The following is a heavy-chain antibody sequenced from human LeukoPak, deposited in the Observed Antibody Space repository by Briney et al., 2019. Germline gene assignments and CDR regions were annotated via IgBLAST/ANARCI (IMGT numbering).Heavy chain of an antibody. Sequence: PSQTLSLTCAVSGGSISSGGYSWSWIRQSPSRGLEWLGRTYYRSRWYNDYAVSVKSRITINPDTSKNQFSLQLNSVTPEDTAVYYCARFPVGNDAFDIWGQGTMVTVSS. CDR2: TYYRSRWYN. V-gene: IGHV6-1*01. J-gene: IGHJ3*02. CDR1: GGSISSGGYS. D-gene: IGHD7-27*01. CDR3: ARFPVGNDAFDI.